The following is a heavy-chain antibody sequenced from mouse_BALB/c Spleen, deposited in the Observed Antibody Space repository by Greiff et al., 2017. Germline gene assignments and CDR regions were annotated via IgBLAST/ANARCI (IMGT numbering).Heavy chain of an antibody. CDR3: ARGQIRRGGYAMDY. Sequence: EVKLVESGGGLVQPGGSRKLSCAASGFTFSSFGMHWVRQAPEKGLEWVAYISSGSSTIYYADTVKGRFTISRDNPKNTLFLQMTSLRSEDTAMYDGARGQIRRGGYAMDYWGQGTSVTVSS. J-gene: IGHJ4*01. V-gene: IGHV5-17*02. D-gene: IGHD2-12*01. CDR1: GFTFSSFG. CDR2: ISSGSSTI.